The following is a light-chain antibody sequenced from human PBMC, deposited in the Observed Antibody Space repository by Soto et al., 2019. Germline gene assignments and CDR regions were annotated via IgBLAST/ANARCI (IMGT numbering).Light chain of an antibody. Sequence: EIVLTQSPATLSVSPGERATLSYRASQSISSLLAWYQQNPGQAPRLLIFHASTRATGIPDRFSGSGSGTDFTLTISSLQSEDFAVYYCQQLNYWPRITFGQGTRLEIK. CDR3: QQLNYWPRIT. V-gene: IGKV3D-15*01. J-gene: IGKJ5*01. CDR1: QSISSL. CDR2: HAS.